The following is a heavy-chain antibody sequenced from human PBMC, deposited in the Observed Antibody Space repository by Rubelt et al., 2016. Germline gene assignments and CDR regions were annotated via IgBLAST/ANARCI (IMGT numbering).Heavy chain of an antibody. CDR3: TRNWYGDY. D-gene: IGHD6-13*01. CDR1: RGYN. V-gene: IGHV3-48*01. J-gene: IGHJ4*02. CDR2: ISGSSGTI. Sequence: RGYNMNWVRQAPGKGLEWVSYISGSSGTIYYADSVEGRFTISRDNAKNSLYLQMNSLRAEDTAVYYCTRNWYGDYWGQGTLVTVSS.